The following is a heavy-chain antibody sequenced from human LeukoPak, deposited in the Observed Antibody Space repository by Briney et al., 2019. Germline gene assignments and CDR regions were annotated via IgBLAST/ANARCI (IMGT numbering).Heavy chain of an antibody. Sequence: ASVKVSCKASGYSFTGSGISWVRQAPGQGLEWMGWINTYSGSTNYAQKFQGRVTMTADTSTSTAYMELKSLKSDDTAVYYCARGARYCSSTSCSTLFDYWGQGTLVTVSS. J-gene: IGHJ4*02. D-gene: IGHD2-2*01. CDR1: GYSFTGSG. V-gene: IGHV1-18*01. CDR2: INTYSGST. CDR3: ARGARYCSSTSCSTLFDY.